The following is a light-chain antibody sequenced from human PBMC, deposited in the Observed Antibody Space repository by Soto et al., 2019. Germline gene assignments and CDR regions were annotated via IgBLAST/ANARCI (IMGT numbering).Light chain of an antibody. Sequence: QSVLTQPPSASGTPGQRVTISCSGSRSNIGSNYVYWYQQHPGKVPKLIIYEVSNRPSGVSNLFSGANSGKTASLTISGLQAEDEADYYCSSYTTSSTRVFGTGTKVTGL. V-gene: IGLV2-14*01. CDR1: RSNIGSNY. J-gene: IGLJ1*01. CDR2: EVS. CDR3: SSYTTSSTRV.